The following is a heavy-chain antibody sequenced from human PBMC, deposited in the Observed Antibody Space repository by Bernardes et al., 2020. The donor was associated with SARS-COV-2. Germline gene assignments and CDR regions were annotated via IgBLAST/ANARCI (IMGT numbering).Heavy chain of an antibody. CDR3: ARKDRGWDTVVTPRHSSGRAEYFQH. CDR1: GGSISSINYY. Sequence: SEPLSLTCTVSGGSISSINYYWGWLLQPPGKGLEWIGSIYYSGSTYYNPSLKSRVTISVDTSKNQFSLRLSSVTAADTAVYYCARKDRGWDTVVTPRHSSGRAEYFQHWGQGTLVTVSS. CDR2: IYYSGST. V-gene: IGHV4-39*01. D-gene: IGHD2-15*01. J-gene: IGHJ1*01.